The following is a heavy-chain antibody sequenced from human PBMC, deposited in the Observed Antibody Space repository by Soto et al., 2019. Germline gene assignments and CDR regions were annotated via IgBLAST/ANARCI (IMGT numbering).Heavy chain of an antibody. CDR2: INPNGGIT. J-gene: IGHJ4*02. D-gene: IGHD5-18*01. V-gene: IGHV1-46*01. Sequence: ASVKVSCKASGYTFSHYYIHWVRQAPGQGLEWMGIINPNGGITTYAQKFRAGFSMTRDTSTSTVYLELSSLRSEDSAVYYCATSVNSAMAFDYWGQGTLVTVSS. CDR1: GYTFSHYY. CDR3: ATSVNSAMAFDY.